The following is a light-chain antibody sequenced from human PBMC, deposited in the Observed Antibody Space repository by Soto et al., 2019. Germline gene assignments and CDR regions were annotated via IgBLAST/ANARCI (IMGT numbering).Light chain of an antibody. CDR1: QSISSY. J-gene: IGKJ1*01. V-gene: IGKV1-39*01. Sequence: DIQMTHSPSSLSASVGDRVTITCRASQSISSYLNWYQQKPGKAPKLLIYAASSLQSGVPSRFRGSGSGTHFTLTISSLQPEDFATYYCQQSYSTPVTFGKGTNVDTK. CDR3: QQSYSTPVT. CDR2: AAS.